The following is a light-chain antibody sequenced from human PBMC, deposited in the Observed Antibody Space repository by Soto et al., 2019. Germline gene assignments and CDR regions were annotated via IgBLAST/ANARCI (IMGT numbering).Light chain of an antibody. CDR1: SSDVGGYNF. V-gene: IGLV2-11*01. J-gene: IGLJ3*02. CDR3: SSYAGTYTWV. Sequence: QSALTQPRSVSGSPGQSVTISCTGTSSDVGGYNFVSWYQQHPGKAPKVMISNVSERPSGVPDRFSGSKSDNTASLTISGLQAEDEAAYYCSSYAGTYTWVFGGGTKLTVL. CDR2: NVS.